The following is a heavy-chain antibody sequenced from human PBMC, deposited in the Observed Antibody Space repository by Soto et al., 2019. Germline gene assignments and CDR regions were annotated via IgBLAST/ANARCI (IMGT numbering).Heavy chain of an antibody. D-gene: IGHD1-26*01. Sequence: GWSLRLSCTFSVFAFMHNYLTWIRQAPGKGLEWLSYISTAGSPAYYADSVKGRFTISTDNARKSLYLQMNSLRPEDTGVYYCATGGIYYEAWGQGTLVTVSS. CDR3: ATGGIYYEA. CDR1: VFAFMHNY. CDR2: ISTAGSPA. V-gene: IGHV3-11*01. J-gene: IGHJ5*01.